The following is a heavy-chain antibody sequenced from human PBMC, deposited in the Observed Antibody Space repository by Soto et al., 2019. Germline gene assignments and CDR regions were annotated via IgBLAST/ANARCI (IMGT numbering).Heavy chain of an antibody. CDR1: GGTFSSYA. CDR3: ARTGTLGHDYSNQYYYYGMDV. Sequence: ASVKVSCKASGGTFSSYAISWVRQAPGQGLEWMGGIIPIFGTANYAQKFQGRVTITADESTITAYMELSSLRSEDTAVYYCARTGTLGHDYSNQYYYYGMDVWGQGTTVTVSS. D-gene: IGHD4-4*01. CDR2: IIPIFGTA. V-gene: IGHV1-69*13. J-gene: IGHJ6*02.